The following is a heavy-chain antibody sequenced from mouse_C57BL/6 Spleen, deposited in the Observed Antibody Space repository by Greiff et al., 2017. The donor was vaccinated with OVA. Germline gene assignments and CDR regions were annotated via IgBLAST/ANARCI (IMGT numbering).Heavy chain of an antibody. V-gene: IGHV1-18*01. Sequence: VQLQQSGPELVKPGASVKIPCKASGYTFTDYNMDWVKQSHGKSLEWIGDINPNSGGTIYNQKFKGKATLTVDKSSSTAYMELRSLTSEDTAVYYCARFGYSHAMDYWGQGTSVTVSS. D-gene: IGHD2-3*01. CDR1: GYTFTDYN. CDR3: ARFGYSHAMDY. J-gene: IGHJ4*01. CDR2: INPNSGGT.